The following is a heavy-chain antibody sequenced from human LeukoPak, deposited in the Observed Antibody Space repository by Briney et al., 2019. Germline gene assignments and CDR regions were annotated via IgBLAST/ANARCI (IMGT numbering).Heavy chain of an antibody. V-gene: IGHV3-9*01. D-gene: IGHD6-19*01. CDR3: AKKAVADDYFDY. Sequence: GRSLRLSCAASAFTFDDYAMHWVRQAPGKGLEWVSGISWNSGSIGYADSVKGRFTISRDNAKNSLYLQMNSLRAEDTALYYCAKKAVADDYFDYWGQGTLVTVSS. J-gene: IGHJ4*02. CDR2: ISWNSGSI. CDR1: AFTFDDYA.